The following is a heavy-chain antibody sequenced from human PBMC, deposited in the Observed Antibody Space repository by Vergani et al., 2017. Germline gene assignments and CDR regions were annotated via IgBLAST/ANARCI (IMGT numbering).Heavy chain of an antibody. CDR1: GGSISSYY. CDR2: IYYSGST. Sequence: QVQLQESGPGLVKPSETLSLTCTVSGGSISSYYWSWIRQPPGKGLEWIGYIYYSGSTNYNPSLKSRVTISVDTSKNQFSLKLSSVTAADTAVYYCASLGYCTNGVCLGYYYGMDVWGQGP. CDR3: ASLGYCTNGVCLGYYYGMDV. J-gene: IGHJ6*02. V-gene: IGHV4-59*08. D-gene: IGHD2-8*01.